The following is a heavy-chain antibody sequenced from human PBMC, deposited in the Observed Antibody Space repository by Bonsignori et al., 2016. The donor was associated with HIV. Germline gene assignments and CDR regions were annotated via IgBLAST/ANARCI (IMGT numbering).Heavy chain of an antibody. CDR2: ISWDGSTT. CDR3: AKGPTMVQGTYLDF. J-gene: IGHJ4*02. D-gene: IGHD3-10*01. CDR1: GFTFDDYT. V-gene: IGHV3-43*01. Sequence: EVQLVESGGGVVQPGGSLRLSCAGSGFTFDDYTMHWVRQVPGMGLEWVSLISWDGSTTYYADSVKGRFTISRANSKNSLYLQMTSLRTEDTALYYCAKGPTMVQGTYLDFWGQGTLVAVSS.